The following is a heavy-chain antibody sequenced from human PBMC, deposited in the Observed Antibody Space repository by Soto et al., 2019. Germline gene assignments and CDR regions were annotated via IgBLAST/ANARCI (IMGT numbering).Heavy chain of an antibody. J-gene: IGHJ6*03. CDR2: FDPEDGET. D-gene: IGHD2-8*01. Sequence: QVQLVQSGAEVKKPGASVKVSCKVSGYTLTELSMHWVRQAPGKGLEWMGGFDPEDGETIYAQKFQGRVAMTGDTSTDTAYMELSSLRSEDTAMYYCATGAYCTSGVCPGDYYYYYMDVWGKGTTVTVSS. V-gene: IGHV1-24*01. CDR3: ATGAYCTSGVCPGDYYYYYMDV. CDR1: GYTLTELS.